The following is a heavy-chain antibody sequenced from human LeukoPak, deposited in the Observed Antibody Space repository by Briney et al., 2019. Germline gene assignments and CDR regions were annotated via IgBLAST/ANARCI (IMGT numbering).Heavy chain of an antibody. J-gene: IGHJ4*02. CDR3: ARGDYYDSSGYYHGSLDY. CDR1: GGSFSGYY. Sequence: SETLSLTCAVYGGSFSGYYWSWIRQPPGKGLEWIGEINHSGSTNYNPSLKSRVTISVDTSKNQFSLKLSSVTAADTAVYYCARGDYYDSSGYYHGSLDYWGQGTLVTVSS. D-gene: IGHD3-22*01. V-gene: IGHV4-34*09. CDR2: INHSGST.